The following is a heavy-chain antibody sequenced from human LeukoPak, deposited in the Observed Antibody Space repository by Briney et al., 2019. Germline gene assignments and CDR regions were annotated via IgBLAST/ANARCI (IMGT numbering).Heavy chain of an antibody. Sequence: SETLSLTCAVYGGSFSGYYWSWIRQPPGKGLEWIGEINHSGSTNYNPSLKSRVTISVDTSKNQFSLKLSSVTAADTAVYYCARADYYDSSGYGWFDPWGQGTLVTVSS. V-gene: IGHV4-34*09. CDR3: ARADYYDSSGYGWFDP. CDR1: GGSFSGYY. D-gene: IGHD3-22*01. J-gene: IGHJ5*02. CDR2: INHSGST.